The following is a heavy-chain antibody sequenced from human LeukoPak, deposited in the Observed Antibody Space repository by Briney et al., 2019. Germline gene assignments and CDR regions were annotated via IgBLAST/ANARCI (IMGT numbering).Heavy chain of an antibody. CDR1: GFTFDDYA. D-gene: IGHD3-10*01. CDR2: ISWNSGSI. J-gene: IGHJ4*02. CDR3: AKERAYGSGSYQYYFDY. Sequence: GGSLRLSCAASGFTFDDYAMPWVRQAPGKGLEWVSGISWNSGSIGYADSVKGRFTISRDNAKNPLYVQLNSLRAEDTALYYCAKERAYGSGSYQYYFDYWGQGTLVTVSS. V-gene: IGHV3-9*01.